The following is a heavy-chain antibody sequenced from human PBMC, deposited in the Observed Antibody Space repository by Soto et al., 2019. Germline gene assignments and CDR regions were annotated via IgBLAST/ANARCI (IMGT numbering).Heavy chain of an antibody. J-gene: IGHJ4*02. Sequence: PVGSLRLSCAASGFTFSNAWMSWVRQAPGKGLEWVGRIKSKTDGGTTDYAAPVKGRFTISRDDSKNTLHLQMNSLKTEDTAVYYCTTAGHGPYDYFWGTFLWNYYFDDWGQGTLVTVSS. CDR1: GFTFSNAW. D-gene: IGHD3-16*01. CDR3: TTAGHGPYDYFWGTFLWNYYFDD. V-gene: IGHV3-15*01. CDR2: IKSKTDGGTT.